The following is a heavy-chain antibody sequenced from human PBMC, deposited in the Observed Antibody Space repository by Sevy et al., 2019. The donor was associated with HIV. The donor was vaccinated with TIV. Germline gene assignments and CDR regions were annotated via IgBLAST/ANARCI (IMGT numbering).Heavy chain of an antibody. Sequence: SGPTLVNPTQPLTLTCTFSEFSLSTIGVAVGWIRQPPGRALEWLALIYWDDHKVYSPSLKSRLTIPKDTSKNQVVLTLTNVNPVDTATYSCAHRQPLYRGSRLGYFDYWGQGILVTVSS. CDR3: AHRQPLYRGSRLGYFDY. V-gene: IGHV2-5*02. CDR2: IYWDDHK. D-gene: IGHD3-16*02. J-gene: IGHJ4*02. CDR1: EFSLSTIGVA.